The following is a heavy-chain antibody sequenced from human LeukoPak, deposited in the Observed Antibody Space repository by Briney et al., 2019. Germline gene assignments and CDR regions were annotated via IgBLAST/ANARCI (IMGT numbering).Heavy chain of an antibody. V-gene: IGHV4-59*01. Sequence: SETLSLTCTVSGGSISSYYWNWIRQPPGKGLEWIGYNYDSGSTNYNPSLKSRVTISVDTSKNQFSLKLSSVTAADTAVYYCATSLSNYYNYYMDVWGKGTTVTVSS. CDR3: ATSLSNYYNYYMDV. CDR2: NYDSGST. D-gene: IGHD2/OR15-2a*01. CDR1: GGSISSYY. J-gene: IGHJ6*03.